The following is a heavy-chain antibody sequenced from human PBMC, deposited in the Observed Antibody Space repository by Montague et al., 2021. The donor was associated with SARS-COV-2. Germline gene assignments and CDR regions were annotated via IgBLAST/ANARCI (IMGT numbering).Heavy chain of an antibody. CDR3: ARGLTDVTVILVFVGASLYFDS. Sequence: SETLSLTCAVYGGSFSGHSSTWIRQPPGKGLEWIGEINHSGGTNXKPSLKSRVTISVDTSKNQFPLKLSSLTAADTAVYYCARGLTDVTVILVFVGASLYFDSWGQGALVTVSS. CDR1: GGSFSGHS. D-gene: IGHD3-22*01. CDR2: INHSGGT. V-gene: IGHV4-34*01. J-gene: IGHJ4*02.